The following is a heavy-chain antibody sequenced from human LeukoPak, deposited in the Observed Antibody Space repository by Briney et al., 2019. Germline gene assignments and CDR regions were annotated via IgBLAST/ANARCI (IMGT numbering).Heavy chain of an antibody. V-gene: IGHV3-30*03. CDR1: GFTFSSYG. CDR3: AREGELYDFWTPMRWWFDP. CDR2: ISYDGSNK. D-gene: IGHD3-3*01. Sequence: GGSLRLSCAASGFTFSSYGMHWVRQAPGKGLEWGAVISYDGSNKYYADSVKGRFTISRDNSKNTLYLQMNSLRAEDTAVYYCAREGELYDFWTPMRWWFDPWGQGTLVTVSS. J-gene: IGHJ5*02.